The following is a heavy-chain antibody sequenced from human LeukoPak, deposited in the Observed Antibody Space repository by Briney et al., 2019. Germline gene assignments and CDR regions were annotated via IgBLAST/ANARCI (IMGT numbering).Heavy chain of an antibody. CDR1: GFTFSSYW. D-gene: IGHD4-23*01. V-gene: IGHV3-74*01. CDR3: AGVRAGGNRAFDV. J-gene: IGHJ3*01. CDR2: INSDGSST. Sequence: GGSLRLSCAASGFTFSSYWMHWVRQAPGKGLVWVSRINSDGSSTSYADSVKGRFTISRDNAKNTLYLQMNSLRAEDTAVYYCAGVRAGGNRAFDVWGQGTVVAVSS.